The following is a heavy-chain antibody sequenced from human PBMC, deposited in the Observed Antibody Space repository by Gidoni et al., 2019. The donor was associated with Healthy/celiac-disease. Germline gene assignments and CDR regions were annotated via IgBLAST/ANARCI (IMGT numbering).Heavy chain of an antibody. CDR1: GFPFSSYG. Sequence: QVQLVESGGGVVQPGRSLRLSCAASGFPFSSYGMHWVRQAPGKGLEWVAVISYDGSNKYYADSVKGRFTISRDNSKNTLYLQMNSLRAEDTAVYYCAKSRVRRDYYFDYWGQGTLVTVSS. V-gene: IGHV3-30*18. CDR2: ISYDGSNK. J-gene: IGHJ4*02. CDR3: AKSRVRRDYYFDY.